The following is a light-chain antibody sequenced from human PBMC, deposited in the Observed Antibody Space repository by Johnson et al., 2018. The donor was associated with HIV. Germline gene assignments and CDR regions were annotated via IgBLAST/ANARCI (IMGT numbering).Light chain of an antibody. Sequence: QSVLTQPPSVSAAPGQKVTISCSGSNSNIGNNYVSWYQQLPGTAPKLLIYESTNRPSGIPDRFSGSKSGTSATLAISGLQTGDEGDYYCGTWDRSLSAGGVFVTGTKVTVL. CDR3: GTWDRSLSAGGV. CDR2: EST. CDR1: NSNIGNNY. J-gene: IGLJ1*01. V-gene: IGLV1-51*02.